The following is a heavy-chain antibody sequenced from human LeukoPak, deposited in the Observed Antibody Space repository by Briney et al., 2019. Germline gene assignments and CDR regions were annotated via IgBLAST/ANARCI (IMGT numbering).Heavy chain of an antibody. CDR3: ARVRIKGNWFDP. D-gene: IGHD3-10*01. CDR1: GFTFSSYS. CDR2: ISSSSYI. Sequence: GGSLRLSCAASGFTFSSYSMNWVRQAPGKGLEWVSSISSSSYIYYADSVKGRFTISRDNAKNSLYLQMNSLRAEDTAVYYCARVRIKGNWFDPWGQGTLVTVSS. J-gene: IGHJ5*02. V-gene: IGHV3-21*01.